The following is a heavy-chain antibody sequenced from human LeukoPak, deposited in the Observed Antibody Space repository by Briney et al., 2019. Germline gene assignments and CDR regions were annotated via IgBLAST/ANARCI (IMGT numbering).Heavy chain of an antibody. V-gene: IGHV4-61*01. CDR1: GGSVSSGSYH. J-gene: IGHJ3*01. CDR2: IYCSGST. Sequence: PSETLSLTCTVSGGSVSSGSYHWIWIPQPPGKGLVWIVYIYCSGSTNYNPSLKSRVTISVDTSKNQFSLKLSSVTAADTAVYYCARVPGGGTAANWGQGTMVTVSS. D-gene: IGHD1-7*01. CDR3: ARVPGGGTAAN.